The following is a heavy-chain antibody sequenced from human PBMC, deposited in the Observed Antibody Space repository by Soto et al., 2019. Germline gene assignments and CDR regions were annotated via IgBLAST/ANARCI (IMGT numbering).Heavy chain of an antibody. V-gene: IGHV3-30-3*01. J-gene: IGHJ6*02. D-gene: IGHD3-10*01. Sequence: QVQLVESGGGVVQPGRSLRLSCAASGFTFSSYAMHWVRQAPGKGLEWVAVISYDGSNKYYADSVKGRFTISRDNSKNPVYVEMASLSAGDRAVYYCGGDRAIHRVRDGGGEKGMDVWGQGTTVTVSS. CDR1: GFTFSSYA. CDR2: ISYDGSNK. CDR3: GGDRAIHRVRDGGGEKGMDV.